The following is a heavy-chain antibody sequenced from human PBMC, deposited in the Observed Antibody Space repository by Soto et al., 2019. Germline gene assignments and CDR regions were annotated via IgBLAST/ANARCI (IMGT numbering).Heavy chain of an antibody. CDR2: IDSAGSA. V-gene: IGHV3-66*01. CDR1: GFTVSSYY. CDR3: ARVPSSSYHYFDY. D-gene: IGHD6-13*01. J-gene: IGHJ4*02. Sequence: EVQLVESGGGLVQPGGSLRLSCAASGFTVSSYYMSWVRQAPGKGLEWVSVIDSAGSADFADSVKGRFTISRDNSKNTLYLQMSSLRAEDTAVYYCARVPSSSYHYFDYWGQGTLVTVSS.